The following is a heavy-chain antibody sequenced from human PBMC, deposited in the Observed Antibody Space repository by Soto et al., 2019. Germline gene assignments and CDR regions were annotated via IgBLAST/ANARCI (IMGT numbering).Heavy chain of an antibody. Sequence: PSETLSLTCAVYGGSFSGYYWSWIRQPPGKGLEWIGEINHSGSTNYNPSPKSRVTISVDTSKNQFSLKLSSVTAADTAVYYCARQRYYDFWSGYPNYYHYYMDVWGTGTTVTVSS. D-gene: IGHD3-3*01. J-gene: IGHJ6*03. V-gene: IGHV4-34*01. CDR2: INHSGST. CDR1: GGSFSGYY. CDR3: ARQRYYDFWSGYPNYYHYYMDV.